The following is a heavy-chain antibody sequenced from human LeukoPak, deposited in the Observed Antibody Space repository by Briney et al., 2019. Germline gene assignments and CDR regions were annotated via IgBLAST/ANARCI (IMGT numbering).Heavy chain of an antibody. V-gene: IGHV3-30*02. CDR3: AKDGSWSCTD. CDR1: GFTFSSYA. CDR2: IAHHGSNK. Sequence: GGSLRLSCAASGFTFSSYAMHWVRQGPGKGLEWVAYIAHHGSNKYYADCVKGRFTISRDNSKRTLYLQMNNLKADDTAVYYCAKDGSWSCTDWGQGALVTVFS. D-gene: IGHD2-8*02. J-gene: IGHJ4*02.